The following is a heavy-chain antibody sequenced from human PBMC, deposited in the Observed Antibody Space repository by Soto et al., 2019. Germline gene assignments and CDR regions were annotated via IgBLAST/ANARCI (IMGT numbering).Heavy chain of an antibody. CDR3: ARGSAYYGSGSEFDY. V-gene: IGHV4-34*01. CDR2: INHSGST. CDR1: GGSFSGYY. J-gene: IGHJ4*02. D-gene: IGHD3-10*01. Sequence: PSETLSLTCAVYGGSFSGYYWTWIPQPPGTGLEWIGEINHSGSTNYNPSLKSRVTISVDTSKNQFSLKLSSVTAADTAVYYCARGSAYYGSGSEFDYWGQGTLVT.